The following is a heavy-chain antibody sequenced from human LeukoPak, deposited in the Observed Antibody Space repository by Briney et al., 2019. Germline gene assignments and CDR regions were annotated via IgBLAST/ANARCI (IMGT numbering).Heavy chain of an antibody. D-gene: IGHD4-17*01. J-gene: IGHJ6*03. Sequence: GSLRLSCSASGFTASSNYMSWVRQPPGKGLEWIGSIYYSGSTYYNPSLKSRVTISVDTSKNQFSLKLSSVTAADTAVYYCARVIKGDYAFVRYYYMDVWGKGTTVTVSS. V-gene: IGHV4-39*07. CDR2: IYYSGST. CDR1: GFTASSNY. CDR3: ARVIKGDYAFVRYYYMDV.